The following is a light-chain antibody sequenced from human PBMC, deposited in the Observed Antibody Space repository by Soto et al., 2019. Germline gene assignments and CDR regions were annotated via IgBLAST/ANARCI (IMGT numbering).Light chain of an antibody. CDR3: SSYTSSSTLYV. CDR2: NVS. CDR1: SSDVGGYNY. Sequence: QSALTQPASVSGSHGQSITISCTGTSSDVGGYNYVSWYQQHPGKAPKLMIYNVSHRPSGVSNRFSGSKSGNTASLTISGLQAEDEVDYYCSSYTSSSTLYVFGTGIKLTVL. J-gene: IGLJ1*01. V-gene: IGLV2-14*01.